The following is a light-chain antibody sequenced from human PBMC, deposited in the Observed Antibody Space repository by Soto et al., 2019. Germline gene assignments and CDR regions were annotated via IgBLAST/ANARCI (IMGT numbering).Light chain of an antibody. J-gene: IGKJ5*01. CDR1: QSLTNIF. CDR3: QQYGTSEII. Sequence: GVTQSPGTLSLSPGERATLSCRASQSLTNIFIAWYQQRPGQAHRLLIYDTSSRASGIPDRFSGSGSGTDFTLTISRLETEDFAVFYCQQYGTSEIIFGQGTLLEIK. CDR2: DTS. V-gene: IGKV3-20*01.